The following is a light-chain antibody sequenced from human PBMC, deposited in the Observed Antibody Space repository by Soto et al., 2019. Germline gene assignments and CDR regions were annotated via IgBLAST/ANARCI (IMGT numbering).Light chain of an antibody. CDR3: QQYNDNWPT. V-gene: IGKV3-15*01. J-gene: IGKJ1*01. Sequence: EIVMTQSPDTLSVSPGETFTLSCRASQSVRTNLAWYQHKPGQSPRLLIYGASNRATGFPARSSGSGSGTEFTLSISSLQSEDFVVYYCQQYNDNWPTFGQGTKV. CDR2: GAS. CDR1: QSVRTN.